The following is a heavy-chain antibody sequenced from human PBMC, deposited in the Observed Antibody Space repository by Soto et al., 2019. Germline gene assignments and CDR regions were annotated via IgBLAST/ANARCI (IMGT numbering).Heavy chain of an antibody. CDR2: INAGNGNT. D-gene: IGHD2-2*02. V-gene: IGHV1-3*01. CDR3: ASSCTVPAAIGY. J-gene: IGHJ4*02. CDR1: GYTFTSYA. Sequence: QVQLVQSGAEVKKPGASVKVSCKASGYTFTSYAMHWVRQAPGQRLEWMGWINAGNGNTKYSQQFQGRVTITRDTAASTAYMELSSLRSEDKAVYYCASSCTVPAAIGYWGQGTMVTVSS.